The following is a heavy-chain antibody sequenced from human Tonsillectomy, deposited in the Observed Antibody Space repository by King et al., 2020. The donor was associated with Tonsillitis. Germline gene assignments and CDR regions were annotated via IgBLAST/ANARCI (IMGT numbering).Heavy chain of an antibody. CDR1: GYTFTNYG. CDR3: ASAPSVDSPLRDYYYYGMDV. CDR2: MSAYKGNT. J-gene: IGHJ6*02. V-gene: IGHV1-18*04. D-gene: IGHD3-9*01. Sequence: QLVQSGAEVKKPGASVKVSCKASGYTFTNYGVSWVRQAPGQGLEWMGWMSAYKGNTNYAQNLQGRVTMTTDTYTSTAYMELRSLRPDDTAVYYCASAPSVDSPLRDYYYYGMDVWGQGTTVTVAS.